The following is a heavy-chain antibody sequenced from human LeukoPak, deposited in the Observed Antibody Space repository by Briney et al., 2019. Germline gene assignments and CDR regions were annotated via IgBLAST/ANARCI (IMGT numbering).Heavy chain of an antibody. V-gene: IGHV3-30*02. J-gene: IGHJ4*02. CDR1: GFTFSTYG. D-gene: IGHD4-23*01. CDR3: AKDRRDYGGDIDY. CDR2: IRFDGSNK. Sequence: GGSLRLSCAASGFTFSTYGMHWVRQAPGKGLEWVAFIRFDGSNKYYADSMKGRFTISRGNSKNTLYLQMNSLRPEDTAVYYCAKDRRDYGGDIDYWGQGTLVTVSS.